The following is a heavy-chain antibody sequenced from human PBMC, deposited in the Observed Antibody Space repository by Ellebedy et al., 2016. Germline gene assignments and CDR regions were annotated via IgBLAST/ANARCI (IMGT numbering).Heavy chain of an antibody. V-gene: IGHV3-33*01. CDR2: IWYDGSNK. J-gene: IGHJ4*02. CDR3: ARSDCWSGYQTFYYFDY. Sequence: GGSLRLSCAASGFTFSSYGMHRVRQAPGKGLEWVAVIWYDGSNKYYADSVKGRFTISRDNSKNTLYLQMNSLRAEDTAVYYCARSDCWSGYQTFYYFDYWGQGTLVTVSS. CDR1: GFTFSSYG. D-gene: IGHD3-3*01.